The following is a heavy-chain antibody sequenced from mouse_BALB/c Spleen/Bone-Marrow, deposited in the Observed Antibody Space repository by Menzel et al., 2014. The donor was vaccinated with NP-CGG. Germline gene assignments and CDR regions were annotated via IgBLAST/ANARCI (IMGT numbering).Heavy chain of an antibody. CDR1: GFTFSDAW. CDR2: IRSKANNHAT. J-gene: IGHJ2*02. V-gene: IGHV6-6*01. Sequence: DVKLEESGGGLVQPGGSMKLSCAASGFTFSDAWMDWVRQSPEKGLEWVAEIRSKANNHATYYAESVKGRFTISRDDSKSSVYLQMNSLRAEVTGISYCAIPAPALHFAYWVQGTSCTVS. CDR3: AIPAPALHFAY.